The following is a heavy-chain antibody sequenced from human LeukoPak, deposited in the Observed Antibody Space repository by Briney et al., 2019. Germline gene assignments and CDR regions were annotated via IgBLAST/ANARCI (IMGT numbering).Heavy chain of an antibody. CDR3: ARSRGTTVYYYYMDV. V-gene: IGHV1-8*01. Sequence: GASVKVSCKASGYTFGSFDINWVRQVTGQGLEWMGWMNPNSGNTGYAQKFVGRVTMTRNTSINTAYMELSSLRSEDSAVYYCARSRGTTVYYYYMDVWGRGTTVTVSS. J-gene: IGHJ6*03. D-gene: IGHD1-1*01. CDR2: MNPNSGNT. CDR1: GYTFGSFD.